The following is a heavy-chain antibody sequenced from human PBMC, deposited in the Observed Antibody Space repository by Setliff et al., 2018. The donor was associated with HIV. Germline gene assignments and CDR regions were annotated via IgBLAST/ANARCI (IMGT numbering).Heavy chain of an antibody. J-gene: IGHJ4*02. CDR3: ARDRASSGYYARFDH. Sequence: PGGSLRLSCAASGFTFSNFAMHWVRQAPGKGLEWVSVISGSGDSTYYADSVEGRFTISRDNSKNTLYLQMNSLRAEDTAIYYCARDRASSGYYARFDHWGQGTLVTVSS. V-gene: IGHV3-23*01. D-gene: IGHD3-22*01. CDR2: ISGSGDST. CDR1: GFTFSNFA.